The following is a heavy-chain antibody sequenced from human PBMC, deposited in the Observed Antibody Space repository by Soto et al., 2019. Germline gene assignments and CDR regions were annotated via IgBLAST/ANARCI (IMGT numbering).Heavy chain of an antibody. CDR1: GYTFTSYG. CDR3: ARDWEGGRLETKHHGYYYYGMDV. D-gene: IGHD1-1*01. Sequence: ASVKVSCKASGYTFTSYGISWVRQAPGQGLEWMGWISAYNGNTNYAQKLQGRVTMTTDTSTSTAYMELRSLRSDDTAVYYCARDWEGGRLETKHHGYYYYGMDVWGQGTTVTVYS. CDR2: ISAYNGNT. J-gene: IGHJ6*02. V-gene: IGHV1-18*04.